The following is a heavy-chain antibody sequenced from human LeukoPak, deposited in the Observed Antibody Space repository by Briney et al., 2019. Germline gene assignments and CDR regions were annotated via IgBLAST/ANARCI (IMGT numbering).Heavy chain of an antibody. CDR1: GVSTGSQNFY. J-gene: IGHJ6*03. D-gene: IGHD3-10*01. CDR2: IYHTGSA. V-gene: IGHV4-39*01. Sequence: SETPSLTCSVSGVSTGSQNFYWAWIRQPPGKGLEWIGNIYHTGSAYYSAALKSRVTISIDTSRDRFSLSLTSLTAADTAVYYCARLRDFGGLFFYFYMDVWGKGATVTVSS. CDR3: ARLRDFGGLFFYFYMDV.